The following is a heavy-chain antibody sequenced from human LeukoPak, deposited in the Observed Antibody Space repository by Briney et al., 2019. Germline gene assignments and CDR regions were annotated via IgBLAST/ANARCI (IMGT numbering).Heavy chain of an antibody. CDR3: ATYRQVLLPFES. D-gene: IGHD2-8*02. CDR1: GFTFSTFA. CDR2: IFPSGGEI. Sequence: GGSLRLSCAASGFTFSTFAMIWVRQPPGKGLEWVPSIFPSGGEIHYADSVRGRFTISRDNSKSTLSLQMNSLRAEDTAIYYCATYRQVLLPFESWGQGTLVTVSS. V-gene: IGHV3-23*01. J-gene: IGHJ4*02.